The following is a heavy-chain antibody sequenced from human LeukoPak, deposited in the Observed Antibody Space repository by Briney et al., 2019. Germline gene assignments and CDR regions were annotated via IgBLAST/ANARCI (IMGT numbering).Heavy chain of an antibody. J-gene: IGHJ4*02. D-gene: IGHD1-26*01. CDR2: INTDGSST. CDR1: GFTFSSYW. Sequence: PGRSLRLSCAASGFTFSSYWMHWVRQAPGKGLVWVSRINTDGSSTSYADSVKGRFTISRDNAKNTLYLQMNSLRAEDTAVYYCARGVGATIMNYWGQGTLVTVSS. CDR3: ARGVGATIMNY. V-gene: IGHV3-74*01.